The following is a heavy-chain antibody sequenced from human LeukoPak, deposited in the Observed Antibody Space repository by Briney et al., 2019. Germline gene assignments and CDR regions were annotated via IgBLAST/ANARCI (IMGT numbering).Heavy chain of an antibody. CDR1: GFTFDDYA. D-gene: IGHD1-1*01. Sequence: RRSLRLSCGASGFTFDDYAMHWVRQAPGKGLEWVAGIIWDRGSIGYADSVKARFTISRDNAKNSLYLQMNSPRAADTALYFCAKATGDGWNPFAYWGQGTLVTVPS. CDR2: IIWDRGSI. J-gene: IGHJ4*02. V-gene: IGHV3-9*01. CDR3: AKATGDGWNPFAY.